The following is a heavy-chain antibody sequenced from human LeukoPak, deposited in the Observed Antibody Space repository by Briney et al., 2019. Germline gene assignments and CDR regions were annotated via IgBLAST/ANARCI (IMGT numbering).Heavy chain of an antibody. J-gene: IGHJ4*02. CDR3: ARGYTCGY. CDR1: GFTFSNAW. CDR2: INSDGSS. V-gene: IGHV3-74*01. Sequence: GGSLRLSCAASGFTFSNAWMSWVRQAPGKGLVWVSRINSDGSSRYADSAKGRFTISRDNAKNSLYLQMNSLRAEVTAVYYCARGYTCGYWGQGTLVIVSS. D-gene: IGHD5-18*01.